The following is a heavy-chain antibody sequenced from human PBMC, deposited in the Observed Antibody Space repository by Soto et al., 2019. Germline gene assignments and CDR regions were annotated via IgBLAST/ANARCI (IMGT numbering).Heavy chain of an antibody. Sequence: PSETLSLTCVVSGGPVSGDDLYWSWIRPLPGKGLEWIANVYHTGTTYYNPSLKSRVSMSVDTSQNQFSLILASVTAADTAVYYCARALVTDYNSRDYHYYFAMDVWGQGTSVTVSS. J-gene: IGHJ6*02. CDR2: VYHTGTT. CDR3: ARALVTDYNSRDYHYYFAMDV. CDR1: GGPVSGDDLY. V-gene: IGHV4-31*02. D-gene: IGHD3-22*01.